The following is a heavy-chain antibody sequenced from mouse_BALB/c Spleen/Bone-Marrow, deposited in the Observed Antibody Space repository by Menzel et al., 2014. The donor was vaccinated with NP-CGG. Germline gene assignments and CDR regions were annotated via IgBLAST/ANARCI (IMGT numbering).Heavy chain of an antibody. V-gene: IGHV3-8*02. Sequence: EVQVVESGPSLVKPSQTLSLTCSVTGDYITSGYWNWIRKFPGNKLEYMGYIIYSDSTYYNPSLKSRISITRDTSKNQYYLQLNSVTSEDTATYYCARNWERFAYWGQGTLVTVSA. CDR2: IIYSDST. CDR3: ARNWERFAY. CDR1: GDYITSGY. J-gene: IGHJ3*01. D-gene: IGHD4-1*01.